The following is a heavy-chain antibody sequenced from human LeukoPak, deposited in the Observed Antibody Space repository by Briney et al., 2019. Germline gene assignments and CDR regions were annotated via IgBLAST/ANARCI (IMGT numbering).Heavy chain of an antibody. V-gene: IGHV3-7*01. CDR2: IKQDGSDQ. Sequence: GGSLRLSCAASGFTFSSYWMSWARQAPGKGLQWVASIKQDGSDQYYVDSVKGRFTISRDNAKNSLYLQMNSLRAEDMAVYYCARDGRGAVAGFDYWGQGTLVTVSS. D-gene: IGHD6-19*01. J-gene: IGHJ4*02. CDR3: ARDGRGAVAGFDY. CDR1: GFTFSSYW.